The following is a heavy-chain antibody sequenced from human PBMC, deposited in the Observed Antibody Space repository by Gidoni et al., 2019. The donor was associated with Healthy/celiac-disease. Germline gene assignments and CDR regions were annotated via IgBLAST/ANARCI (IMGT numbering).Heavy chain of an antibody. CDR2: IYASGST. V-gene: IGHV4-4*07. CDR3: ARGDHSGSYYADAFDI. Sequence: QVQLQESGPGLVKPSETLSLTCPVSGGSIRSYYWSWIRQPAGKGLEWIGRIYASGSTNYNPSLKSRVTMSVDTSKNQFSLKLSSVTAADTALYYCARGDHSGSYYADAFDIWGQGTMVTVSS. CDR1: GGSIRSYY. D-gene: IGHD1-26*01. J-gene: IGHJ3*02.